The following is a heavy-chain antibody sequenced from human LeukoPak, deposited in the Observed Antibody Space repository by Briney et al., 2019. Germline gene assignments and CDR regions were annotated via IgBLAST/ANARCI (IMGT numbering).Heavy chain of an antibody. J-gene: IGHJ4*02. D-gene: IGHD2-21*02. V-gene: IGHV3-23*01. Sequence: GGSLRLSCAASGFTFSSYAMSWVRQAPGKGLEWFSAISGSGGSTYYADSVKGRFTISRDNSKNTLYLQMNSLRAEDTAVYYCAKDLTAYCGGDCYSGGYFDYWGQGTLVTVSS. CDR3: AKDLTAYCGGDCYSGGYFDY. CDR1: GFTFSSYA. CDR2: ISGSGGST.